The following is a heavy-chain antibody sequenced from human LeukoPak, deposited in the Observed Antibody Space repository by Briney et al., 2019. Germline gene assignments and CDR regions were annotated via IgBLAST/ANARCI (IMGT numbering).Heavy chain of an antibody. CDR2: ISYDVGKK. V-gene: IGHV3-30*18. CDR1: GFTFSSYG. CDR3: AKDDYYDTSGYRD. J-gene: IGHJ4*02. Sequence: GGSLRLSCAASGFTFSSYGMHWVRQAPGKGLEWVAVISYDVGKKYYADSVKGRFTISRDNSKNTLYLQMNSLRAEDTAVYYCAKDDYYDTSGYRDWGQGTLVTVSS. D-gene: IGHD3-22*01.